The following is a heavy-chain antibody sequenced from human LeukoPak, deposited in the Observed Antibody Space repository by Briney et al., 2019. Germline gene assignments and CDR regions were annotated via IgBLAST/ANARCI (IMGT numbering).Heavy chain of an antibody. CDR1: GGSISSYY. Sequence: SGTLSLTCTVSGGSISSYYWSWIRQSPGKGLEWIGYIYYTGSTDYSPSLKSRVTISVDTSKNQFSLKLSSVTAADTAVYFCARGGSYYGYWGQGTLVTVSS. CDR3: ARGGSYYGY. V-gene: IGHV4-59*08. D-gene: IGHD1-26*01. CDR2: IYYTGST. J-gene: IGHJ4*02.